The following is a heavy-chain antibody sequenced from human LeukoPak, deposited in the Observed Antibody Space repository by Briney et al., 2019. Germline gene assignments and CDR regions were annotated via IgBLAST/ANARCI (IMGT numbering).Heavy chain of an antibody. J-gene: IGHJ4*02. D-gene: IGHD6-13*01. V-gene: IGHV3-7*01. CDR3: AREGYSSSWYYFDY. Sequence: GGSLRLSCAASGFTFSSYWMSWVRQAPWKGLEWVANIKQDGSEKYHVDSVKGRFTISRDNAKNSLYLQMNSLRAEDTAVYYCAREGYSSSWYYFDYWGQGTLVTVSS. CDR2: IKQDGSEK. CDR1: GFTFSSYW.